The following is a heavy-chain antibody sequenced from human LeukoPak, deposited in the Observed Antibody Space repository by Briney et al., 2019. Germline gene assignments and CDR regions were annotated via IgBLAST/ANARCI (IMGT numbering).Heavy chain of an antibody. CDR3: ARGRYCSSSSCPWYYYYGMDV. J-gene: IGHJ6*02. CDR2: IYYSGST. CDR1: GGSISSYY. V-gene: IGHV4-59*01. Sequence: SETLSLTCTVSGGSISSYYWSWIRQPPGKGLEWIGYIYYSGSTNYNPSLKTRVTISVDTSKNQFSLKLSSVTAADTAVYYCARGRYCSSSSCPWYYYYGMDVWGQGTTVTVSS. D-gene: IGHD2-2*01.